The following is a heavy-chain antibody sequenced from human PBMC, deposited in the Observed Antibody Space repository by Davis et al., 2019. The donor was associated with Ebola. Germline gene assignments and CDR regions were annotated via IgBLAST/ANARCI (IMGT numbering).Heavy chain of an antibody. CDR3: ARGPPNYCSGGRCYSYWFDS. CDR1: GDSISSSY. J-gene: IGHJ5*01. Sequence: PSETLSLTCTVSGDSISSSYWSWIRQPAGKGLEWIGRTYTSGSTSYNPSLRSRVTMSVDTSKNQFSLKLSSVTTADTAVYFCARGPPNYCSGGRCYSYWFDSWGQGTLVTVSS. CDR2: TYTSGST. V-gene: IGHV4-4*07. D-gene: IGHD2-15*01.